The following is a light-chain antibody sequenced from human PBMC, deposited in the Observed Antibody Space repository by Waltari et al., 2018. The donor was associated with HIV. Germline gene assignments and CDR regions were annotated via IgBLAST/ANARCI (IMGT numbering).Light chain of an antibody. J-gene: IGLJ3*02. V-gene: IGLV3-1*01. CDR3: AAWDDSLTGHWV. CDR2: QDG. Sequence: SNELIQPPSLSVSPGQTATITCSGEKLDEKYVCWYQQKAGHSPLLVIHQDGERPSGIPDHCSGTNSGNTATLTIAGTTFSDEADYYCAAWDDSLTGHWVFGGGTKLTVL. CDR1: KLDEKY.